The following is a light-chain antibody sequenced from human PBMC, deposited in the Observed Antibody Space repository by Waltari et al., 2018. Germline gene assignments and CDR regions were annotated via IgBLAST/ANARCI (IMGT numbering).Light chain of an antibody. J-gene: IGKJ4*01. CDR1: QSVSNNY. V-gene: IGKV3-20*01. Sequence: IALTQSSGTLSLSHGDRATLSCRASQSVSNNYVAWYQQKPDQATRLLIYGASSRAAGIPDRFSGSGSGTDFTLTISRLEPEVVTLYCCQHDSSSVTFGGGTKVEI. CDR3: QHDSSSVT. CDR2: GAS.